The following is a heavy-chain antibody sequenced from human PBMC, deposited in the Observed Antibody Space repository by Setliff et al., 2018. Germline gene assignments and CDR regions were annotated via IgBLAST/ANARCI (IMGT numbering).Heavy chain of an antibody. Sequence: PSETLSLTCTVSGGSTSSGSYYWSWIRQPAGKGLEWIGRIYTSGSTNYNPSLKSRVTISVDTSKNQFSLKLSSVTAADTAVYYCARAGPTVTFFRVLVISWWDPWGQGSLVTVSS. CDR3: ARAGPTVTFFRVLVISWWDP. J-gene: IGHJ5*02. CDR1: GGSTSSGSYY. D-gene: IGHD3-3*01. CDR2: IYTSGST. V-gene: IGHV4-61*02.